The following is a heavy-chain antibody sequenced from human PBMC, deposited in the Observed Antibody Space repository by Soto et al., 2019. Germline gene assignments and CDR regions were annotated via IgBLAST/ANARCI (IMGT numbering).Heavy chain of an antibody. V-gene: IGHV3-23*01. CDR3: AKNQGVELVPLATVDWFDP. CDR1: GFIFENFG. Sequence: LRLSCAASGFIFENFGMSWVRQAPGKGLEWISSISGSGFKKYYADSVKGRFTISRDNSKSTVYLELNNLSAEDTAVYHCAKNQGVELVPLATVDWFDPWGQGSAVTVSS. J-gene: IGHJ5*02. CDR2: ISGSGFKK. D-gene: IGHD1-26*01.